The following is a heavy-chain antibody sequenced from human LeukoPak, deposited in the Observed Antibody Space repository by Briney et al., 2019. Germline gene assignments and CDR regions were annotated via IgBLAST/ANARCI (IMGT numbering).Heavy chain of an antibody. CDR1: GYIFTGYD. CDR3: ARGVAVAGTNYYYYMDV. D-gene: IGHD6-19*01. Sequence: GSVSVSCTASGYIFTGYDMHWVRQAPGQGLEWMGWISAYNGNTNYAQRLQGRVTMTTDTSTSTAYMELRSLRSDDTAVYYCARGVAVAGTNYYYYMDVWGKGTTVTVSS. J-gene: IGHJ6*03. V-gene: IGHV1-18*04. CDR2: ISAYNGNT.